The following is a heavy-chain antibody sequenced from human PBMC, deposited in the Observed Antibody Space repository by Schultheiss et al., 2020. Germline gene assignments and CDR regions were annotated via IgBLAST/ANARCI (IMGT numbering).Heavy chain of an antibody. CDR1: GGSFSGFY. CDR3: ARGSVAFEELFN. D-gene: IGHD3-10*01. V-gene: IGHV4-34*01. Sequence: SETLSLTCSLYGGSFSGFYLTWIRQPPGKGLEWIGEINPSESTNYNPSLRSRVSTSVDTSKNQFSLKLNSVTATDTAVYYCARGSVAFEELFNWGQGTLVTVSS. CDR2: INPSEST. J-gene: IGHJ4*02.